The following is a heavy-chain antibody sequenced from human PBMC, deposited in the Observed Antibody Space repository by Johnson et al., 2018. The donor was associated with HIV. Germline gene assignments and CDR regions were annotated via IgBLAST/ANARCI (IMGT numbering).Heavy chain of an antibody. V-gene: IGHV3-30*04. CDR3: ARDSGSGWGGDAFDF. Sequence: QVQLVESGGGLVQPGGSLRLSCAASGFTFSSYAMSWVRQAPGKGLEWVAVISYDGSNKYYADSVKGRFTISRDNSKNTLYLQMNSLRPEDTAVYYCARDSGSGWGGDAFDFWGQGTTVTVSS. CDR1: GFTFSSYA. J-gene: IGHJ3*01. CDR2: ISYDGSNK. D-gene: IGHD6-19*01.